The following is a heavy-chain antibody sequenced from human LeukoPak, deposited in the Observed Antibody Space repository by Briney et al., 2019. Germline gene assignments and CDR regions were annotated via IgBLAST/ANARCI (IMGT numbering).Heavy chain of an antibody. CDR3: AKEIVPPSGYYFDY. CDR2: ISGSGVNT. D-gene: IGHD6-6*01. J-gene: IGHJ4*02. CDR1: GFTFDDYA. Sequence: GGSLRLSCAASGFTFDDYAMHWVRQAPGKGLEWVSSISGSGVNTYYADSVKGRFTIFRDNSKNTLYLQMNSLRVEDTAVYYCAKEIVPPSGYYFDYWGQGTLVTVSS. V-gene: IGHV3-23*01.